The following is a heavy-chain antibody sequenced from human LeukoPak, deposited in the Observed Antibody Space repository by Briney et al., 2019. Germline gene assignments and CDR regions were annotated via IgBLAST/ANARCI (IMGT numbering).Heavy chain of an antibody. CDR3: VKDGAIGFGVVNSWFDP. Sequence: GGSLRLACAASGFTFRSHAMSWVRQALGRGLEWVAGISGSGDVTDYTDSVKGRFSISKDKSKNTLFLQMNSLRDDDTAVYYCVKDGAIGFGVVNSWFDPWGQGTLVTVSS. J-gene: IGHJ5*02. D-gene: IGHD3-3*01. CDR2: ISGSGDVT. V-gene: IGHV3-23*01. CDR1: GFTFRSHA.